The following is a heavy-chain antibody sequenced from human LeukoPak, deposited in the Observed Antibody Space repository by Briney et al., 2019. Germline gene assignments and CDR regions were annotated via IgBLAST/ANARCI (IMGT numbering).Heavy chain of an antibody. CDR2: IYYSGST. CDR3: ARDHETMVRGFGMDG. D-gene: IGHD3-10*01. J-gene: IGHJ6*02. V-gene: IGHV4-39*07. Sequence: PSETLSLTCTVSGDSISSNIYYWGWIRQPPGKGLEWIGNIYYSGSTYYNPSLKSRVTISVDTSKNQFSLKLTSVTASDTAVYYCARDHETMVRGFGMDGWGQGTTVTVSS. CDR1: GDSISSNIYY.